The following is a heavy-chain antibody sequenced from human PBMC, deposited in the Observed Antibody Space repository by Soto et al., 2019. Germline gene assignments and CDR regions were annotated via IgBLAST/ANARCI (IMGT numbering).Heavy chain of an antibody. CDR3: AQLTKGGFYFDY. CDR2: IYWDDDK. Sequence: QITLKESGPTLVKPTQTLTLTCTFSGFSLRNRGVGVGWIRQPPGKALEWLALIYWDDDKRYSPSLKSRLTSTKDTSKNQVVLTMTNMDPVDTATYYCAQLTKGGFYFDYWGQGTLVPVSS. J-gene: IGHJ4*02. CDR1: GFSLRNRGVG. D-gene: IGHD4-17*01. V-gene: IGHV2-5*02.